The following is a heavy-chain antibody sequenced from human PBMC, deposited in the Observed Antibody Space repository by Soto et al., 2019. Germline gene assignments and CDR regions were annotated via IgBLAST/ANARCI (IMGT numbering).Heavy chain of an antibody. D-gene: IGHD3-10*01. J-gene: IGHJ3*02. V-gene: IGHV1-18*01. CDR3: ASGNYGPGPEGAFDI. Sequence: SVKVSFKASCYTFTSYGISWVRQAPGQGLEWMGWISAYNGNTNYAQKLQGRVTMTTDTSTSTAYMELRSLRSDDTAVYYCASGNYGPGPEGAFDIWGQGTMVTVSS. CDR1: CYTFTSYG. CDR2: ISAYNGNT.